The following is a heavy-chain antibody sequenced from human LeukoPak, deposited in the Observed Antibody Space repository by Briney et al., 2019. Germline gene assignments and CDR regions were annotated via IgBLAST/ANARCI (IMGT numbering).Heavy chain of an antibody. CDR3: ARGELRYAFDI. V-gene: IGHV4-59*01. D-gene: IGHD1-7*01. J-gene: IGHJ3*02. CDR2: IYYSGST. CDR1: GGSISSYY. Sequence: SETLSLTCTVSGGSISSYYWSWIRQPPGKGLEWIGYIYYSGSTNYNPSLKSRVTISVDTSKNQFSLKLSSVTAADTAVYYCARGELRYAFDIWGRGTMVTVSS.